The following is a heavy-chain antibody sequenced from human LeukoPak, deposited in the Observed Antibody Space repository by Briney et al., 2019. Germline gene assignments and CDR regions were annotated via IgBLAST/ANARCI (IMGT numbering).Heavy chain of an antibody. D-gene: IGHD6-19*01. CDR1: GSKFDAYA. Sequence: GGSLRLSCAASGSKFDAYAIHWVRQPPGKGLEWVSIISWNGGFMDYADSVKGRFTISRDNVQNSVYLDMNSLRPDDTAFYFCAKVRGTYSSGFYFDSWGQGTLVTVSS. V-gene: IGHV3-9*01. J-gene: IGHJ4*02. CDR3: AKVRGTYSSGFYFDS. CDR2: ISWNGGFM.